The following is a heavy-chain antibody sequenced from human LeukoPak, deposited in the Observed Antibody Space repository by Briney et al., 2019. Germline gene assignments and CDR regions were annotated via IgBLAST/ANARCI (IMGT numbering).Heavy chain of an antibody. CDR1: GGTFSSYA. V-gene: IGHV1-69*13. D-gene: IGHD5-18*01. Sequence: SVKVSCKASGGTFSSYAVSWVRQAPGQGLEWMGGIIPIFGTTSYAQKFQGRVTITADESTSTVYMELSSLRSEDTAVYYCARDRGYSYAKKSSEYYYMDVWGKGTTVTISS. J-gene: IGHJ6*03. CDR2: IIPIFGTT. CDR3: ARDRGYSYAKKSSEYYYMDV.